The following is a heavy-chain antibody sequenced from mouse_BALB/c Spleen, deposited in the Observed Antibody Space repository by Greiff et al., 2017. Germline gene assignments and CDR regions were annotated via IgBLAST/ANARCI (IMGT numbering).Heavy chain of an antibody. CDR3: ARDDYDYDY. CDR2: IYPGDGDT. J-gene: IGHJ2*01. D-gene: IGHD2-4*01. CDR1: GYTFTSYW. Sequence: QVQLKESGAELARPGASVKLSCKASGYTFTSYWMQWVNQRPGQGLEWIGAIYPGDGDTRYTQKFKGKATLTADKSSSTAYMQLSSLASEDSAVYYCARDDYDYDYWGQGTTLTVSS. V-gene: IGHV1-87*01.